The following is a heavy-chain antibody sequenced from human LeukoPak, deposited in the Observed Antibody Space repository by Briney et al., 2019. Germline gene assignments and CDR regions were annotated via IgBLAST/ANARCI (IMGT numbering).Heavy chain of an antibody. CDR3: ARDKGRVGATPY. D-gene: IGHD1-26*01. J-gene: IGHJ4*02. V-gene: IGHV3-7*01. CDR2: IKQDGSEK. Sequence: PGGSLRLSCAASGFNFSSYGIHWVRQAPGKGLEWVANIKQDGSEKYYVDSVKGRFTISRDNAKNSLYLQMNSLRAEDTAVYYCARDKGRVGATPYWGQGTLVTVSS. CDR1: GFNFSSYG.